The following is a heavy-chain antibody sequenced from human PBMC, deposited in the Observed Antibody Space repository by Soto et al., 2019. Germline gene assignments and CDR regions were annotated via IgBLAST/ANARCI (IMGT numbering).Heavy chain of an antibody. V-gene: IGHV1-8*01. J-gene: IGHJ5*02. CDR2: MNPNSGNT. CDR3: ARVTRGGFDP. CDR1: GYAFTSYD. Sequence: XSEKVSYTTSGYAFTSYDIHLVRQATGQGLECMGYMNPNSGNTGYSQKFQGRVTMTRNTSISTAYMELSSLRSEDTAVYYCARVTRGGFDPWGQGTLVTVSS.